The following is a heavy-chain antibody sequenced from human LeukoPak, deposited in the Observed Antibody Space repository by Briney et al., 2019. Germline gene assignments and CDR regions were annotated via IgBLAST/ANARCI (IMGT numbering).Heavy chain of an antibody. Sequence: QTGGALRLSCAASGFNFSTYAMHWGRQARGKGLERVAVISYDGSNTYYADSVKGRFTISRDNSKNTLYLQMNSPSAEDTAVYYCARSSRWLQLGCDYWGQGTLVTVSS. CDR3: ARSSRWLQLGCDY. D-gene: IGHD5-24*01. V-gene: IGHV3-30-3*01. J-gene: IGHJ4*02. CDR2: ISYDGSNT. CDR1: GFNFSTYA.